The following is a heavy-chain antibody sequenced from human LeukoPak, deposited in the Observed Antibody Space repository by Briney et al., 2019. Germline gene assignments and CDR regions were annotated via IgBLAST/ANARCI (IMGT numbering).Heavy chain of an antibody. J-gene: IGHJ4*02. CDR3: ARLLAIAAGGSGTYYFDH. CDR2: IYPGDSDT. CDR1: GYSFTSYW. V-gene: IGHV5-51*01. D-gene: IGHD6-25*01. Sequence: GESLKISCKGSGYSFTSYWIGWVRQMPGKGLEWMGIIYPGDSDTRYSPSFQGQVTISADKSISTAYLQWSSLKASDTAMYYCARLLAIAAGGSGTYYFDHWGKETLVTVSS.